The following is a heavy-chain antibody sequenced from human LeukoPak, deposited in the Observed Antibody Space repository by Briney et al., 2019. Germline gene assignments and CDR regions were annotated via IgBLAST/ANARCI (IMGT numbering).Heavy chain of an antibody. CDR1: GGSISSYY. Sequence: SETLSLTCTVPGGSISSYYWSWIRQPPGKGLEWIGYIYYSGSTNYNPSLKSRVTISVDTSKNQFSLKLSSVTAADTAVYYCAREFPLHDFWSGPYYMVVWGKGTTVTVSS. CDR3: AREFPLHDFWSGPYYMVV. V-gene: IGHV4-59*01. D-gene: IGHD3-3*01. J-gene: IGHJ6*03. CDR2: IYYSGST.